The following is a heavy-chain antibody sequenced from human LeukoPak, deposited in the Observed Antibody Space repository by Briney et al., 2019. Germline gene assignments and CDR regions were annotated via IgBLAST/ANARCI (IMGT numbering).Heavy chain of an antibody. Sequence: KTSETLSLTCTVSGASISNYYWSWIRQPPGKGLEWIGYIYYSGRTNYNPSLKSRVTISVDSSKNQFSLNLSSVTAADTAIYYCARVYSSSWYWNWFDPWGQGTLVTVSS. CDR2: IYYSGRT. D-gene: IGHD6-13*01. CDR3: ARVYSSSWYWNWFDP. J-gene: IGHJ5*02. CDR1: GASISNYY. V-gene: IGHV4-59*08.